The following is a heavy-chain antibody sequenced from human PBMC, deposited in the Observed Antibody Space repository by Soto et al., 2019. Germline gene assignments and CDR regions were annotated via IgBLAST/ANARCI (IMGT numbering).Heavy chain of an antibody. CDR1: GGTFSSYA. V-gene: IGHV1-69*13. D-gene: IGHD3-22*01. CDR3: ASSMIVVVTSYYFDY. CDR2: IIPIFGTA. J-gene: IGHJ4*02. Sequence: GASVKVSCKASGGTFSSYAISWVRQAPGQGLEWMGGIIPIFGTANYAQKFQGRVTITADESTSTAYMELSSLRSEDTAVYYCASSMIVVVTSYYFDYWGQGTLVTVSS.